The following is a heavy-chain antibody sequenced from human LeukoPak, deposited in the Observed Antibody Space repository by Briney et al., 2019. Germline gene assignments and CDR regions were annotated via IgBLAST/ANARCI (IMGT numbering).Heavy chain of an antibody. V-gene: IGHV4-59*08. CDR2: IYYSGST. J-gene: IGHJ6*03. Sequence: SETLSLTCTVSGGSISSHYWSWIRQPPGKGLEWIGYIYYSGSTNYNPSLKSRVTISVDTSKNQFSLKLSSVTAADTAVYYCARQGEQWLVGYYYYYMDVWGKGTTVTVSS. CDR1: GGSISSHY. D-gene: IGHD6-19*01. CDR3: ARQGEQWLVGYYYYYMDV.